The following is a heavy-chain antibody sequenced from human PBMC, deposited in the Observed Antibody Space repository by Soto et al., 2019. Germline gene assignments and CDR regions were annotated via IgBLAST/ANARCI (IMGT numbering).Heavy chain of an antibody. CDR2: IKHDGSET. V-gene: IGHV3-7*03. D-gene: IGHD2-15*01. CDR1: GFTFNTFW. CDR3: ARDFATHCSGSTCYPYAY. Sequence: PGGSLRLSCAASGFTFNTFWMSWVRQSPGKGLEWVANIKHDGSETYYADSVEGRFTISRVNAKNSLFLQMNTLRTEDTAVYYCARDFATHCSGSTCYPYAYWGQGALVTVSS. J-gene: IGHJ4*02.